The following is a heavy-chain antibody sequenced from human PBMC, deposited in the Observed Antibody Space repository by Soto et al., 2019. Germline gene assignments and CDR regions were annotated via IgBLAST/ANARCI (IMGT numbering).Heavy chain of an antibody. CDR1: GGTFSSYA. Sequence: ASGKVSCKASGGTFSSYAISWVRQAPGQGLEWMGGIIPIFGTANYAQKFQGRVTITADESTSTAYMELSSLRSEDTAVYYCARKNVYYYGSGSQNWFDPWGQGTLVTVSS. CDR3: ARKNVYYYGSGSQNWFDP. CDR2: IIPIFGTA. D-gene: IGHD3-10*01. V-gene: IGHV1-69*13. J-gene: IGHJ5*02.